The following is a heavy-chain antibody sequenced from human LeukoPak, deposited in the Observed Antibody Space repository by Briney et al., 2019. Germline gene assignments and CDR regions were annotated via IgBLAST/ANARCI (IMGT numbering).Heavy chain of an antibody. CDR3: AREEVSLVATITGYYYYYYMDV. J-gene: IGHJ6*03. Sequence: PGGSLRLSCAASGFTVSSNYMSWVRQAPGKGLEWVSVIYSGGSTYYADSVKGRFTISRDNSKNTLYLQMNSLRAEDTAVYYCAREEVSLVATITGYYYYYYMDVWGKGTTVTVSS. CDR2: IYSGGST. CDR1: GFTVSSNY. V-gene: IGHV3-53*01. D-gene: IGHD5-12*01.